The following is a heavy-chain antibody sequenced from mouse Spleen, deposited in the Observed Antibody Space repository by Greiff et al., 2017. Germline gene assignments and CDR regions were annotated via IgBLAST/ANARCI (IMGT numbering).Heavy chain of an antibody. CDR1: GYSITSGYY. CDR2: ISYDGSN. CDR3: AREDYRYDEFAY. V-gene: IGHV3-6*01. D-gene: IGHD2-14*01. J-gene: IGHJ3*01. Sequence: EVQLQESGPGLVKPSQSLSLTCSVTGYSITSGYYWNWIRQFPGNKLEWMGYISYDGSNNYNPSLKNRISITRDTSKNQFFLKLNSVTTEDTATYYCAREDYRYDEFAYWGQGTLVTVSA.